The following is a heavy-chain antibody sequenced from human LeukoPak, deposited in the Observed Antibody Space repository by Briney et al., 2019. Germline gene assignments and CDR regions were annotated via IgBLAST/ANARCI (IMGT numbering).Heavy chain of an antibody. V-gene: IGHV3-30*18. Sequence: GGSLRLSCAASGFTFSSYGMHWVRQAPGKGLEWVAVISYDGSNKYYADSVKGRFTISGDNSKNTLYLQMNSLRAEDTAVYYCAKDVQLWLLFGWFYFDYWGQGTLVTVSS. J-gene: IGHJ4*02. CDR2: ISYDGSNK. CDR3: AKDVQLWLLFGWFYFDY. CDR1: GFTFSSYG. D-gene: IGHD5-18*01.